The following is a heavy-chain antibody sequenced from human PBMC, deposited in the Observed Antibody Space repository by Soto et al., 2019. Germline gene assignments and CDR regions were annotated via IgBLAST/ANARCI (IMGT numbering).Heavy chain of an antibody. Sequence: QVQLVESGGGVVQPGRSLRLSCAASGFTFSSYGMHWVRQAPGKGLEWVAVISYDGSNKYYADSVKGRFTISRDNSKNTLYLQMNSLRAEDTAVYYCAKDYGDNSQCFDYWCQGTLVTVSS. CDR2: ISYDGSNK. CDR1: GFTFSSYG. V-gene: IGHV3-30*18. J-gene: IGHJ4*02. D-gene: IGHD4-17*01. CDR3: AKDYGDNSQCFDY.